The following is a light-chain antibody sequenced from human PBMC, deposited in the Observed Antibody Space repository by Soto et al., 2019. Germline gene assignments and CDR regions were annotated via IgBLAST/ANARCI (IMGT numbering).Light chain of an antibody. CDR3: LQYKNWPLWR. V-gene: IGKV3-15*01. CDR1: QSVGSN. J-gene: IGKJ1*01. CDR2: DAF. Sequence: EIVMTQSPATLSVSPGDRATLSCRASQSVGSNLAWFQQKPGQTPRLLIYDAFTRATGVPARFSGGGSGTEFTLTISSLQSEDFAVYYCLQYKNWPLWRFGQGTKVEVK.